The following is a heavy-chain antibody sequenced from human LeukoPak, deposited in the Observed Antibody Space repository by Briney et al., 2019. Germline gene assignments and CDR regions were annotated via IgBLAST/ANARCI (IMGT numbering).Heavy chain of an antibody. CDR2: ISSSGTTI. D-gene: IGHD5-18*01. V-gene: IGHV3-11*01. Sequence: PGGSLRLSCAASGFTFSDYYMSWIRQAPGKGLEWVSYISSSGTTIYYADSVKGRFTISRDNAKNSLYLQMNSLRAEDTAVYYCARPNGYTYGHQFYFDYWGQGTLVTVSS. J-gene: IGHJ4*02. CDR3: ARPNGYTYGHQFYFDY. CDR1: GFTFSDYY.